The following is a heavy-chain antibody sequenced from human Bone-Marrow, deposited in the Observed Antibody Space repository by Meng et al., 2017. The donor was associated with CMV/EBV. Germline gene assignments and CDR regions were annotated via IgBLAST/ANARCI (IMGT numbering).Heavy chain of an antibody. Sequence: SVKVSCKVSEGTPRGYTITWVRQAPGQGLEWMGRIIPVLRLTDYAQKFQGRVKLTADTSTRTAYMELRSLRPEDTAVYFCARDAPGAFSFQDYWGQGTLVTVSS. CDR2: IIPVLRLT. CDR1: EGTPRGYT. J-gene: IGHJ4*02. D-gene: IGHD3-16*01. CDR3: ARDAPGAFSFQDY. V-gene: IGHV1-69*04.